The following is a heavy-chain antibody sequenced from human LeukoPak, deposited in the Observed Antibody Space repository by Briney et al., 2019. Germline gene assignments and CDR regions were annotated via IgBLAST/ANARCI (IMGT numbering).Heavy chain of an antibody. D-gene: IGHD3-22*01. J-gene: IGHJ4*02. CDR2: IKQDGSEK. CDR3: ARDSDYYDSSGYSRNDY. Sequence: GGSLRLSCAASGFTFSSYWMSWVRQAPGKGLEWVANIKQDGSEKYYVDSVKGRFTISRDNAKNSLYLQMNSLRAEDTAVYYCARDSDYYDSSGYSRNDYWGQGTLVTVSS. CDR1: GFTFSSYW. V-gene: IGHV3-7*01.